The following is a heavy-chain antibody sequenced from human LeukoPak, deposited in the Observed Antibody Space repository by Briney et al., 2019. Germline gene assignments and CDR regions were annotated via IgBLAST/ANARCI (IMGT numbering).Heavy chain of an antibody. CDR3: ARALGTVTTWMKFCLDY. Sequence: PGGSLRLSCAASGFTFSSYGMHWVRQAPGKGLEWVAVIWYDGSNKYYADSVKGRFTISRDNSKNTLYLQMNSLRAEDTAVYYCARALGTVTTWMKFCLDYWGQGTLVTVSS. V-gene: IGHV3-33*01. CDR1: GFTFSSYG. CDR2: IWYDGSNK. D-gene: IGHD4-17*01. J-gene: IGHJ4*02.